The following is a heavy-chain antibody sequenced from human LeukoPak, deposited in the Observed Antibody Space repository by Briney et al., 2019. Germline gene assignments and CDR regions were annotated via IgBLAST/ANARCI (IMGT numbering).Heavy chain of an antibody. Sequence: GEPLKISFKGSGYRFTSYWIAWVRQMPGKGLESMGIIYPGDSDTRYSPSFQGQVTISADKSISTAYLQWSSLKASDTAMYYCARGLGYSGSWYFDYWGQGTLVTVSS. CDR1: GYRFTSYW. J-gene: IGHJ4*02. CDR2: IYPGDSDT. D-gene: IGHD6-13*01. V-gene: IGHV5-51*01. CDR3: ARGLGYSGSWYFDY.